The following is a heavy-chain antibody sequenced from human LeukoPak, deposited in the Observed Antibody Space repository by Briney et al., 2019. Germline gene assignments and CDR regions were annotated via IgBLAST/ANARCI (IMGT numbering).Heavy chain of an antibody. CDR3: AKGIATTGPYYRIMDV. V-gene: IGHV3-23*01. D-gene: IGHD6-13*01. Sequence: GGSLRLSCAASGFTFSNYGMSWVRQAPGKGLEWVSGISDSGGSTYYADSVKGRFTISRDNSKNTLYLQMNSLRAEDTALYYCAKGIATTGPYYRIMDVWGQGTTVTVSS. J-gene: IGHJ6*02. CDR2: ISDSGGST. CDR1: GFTFSNYG.